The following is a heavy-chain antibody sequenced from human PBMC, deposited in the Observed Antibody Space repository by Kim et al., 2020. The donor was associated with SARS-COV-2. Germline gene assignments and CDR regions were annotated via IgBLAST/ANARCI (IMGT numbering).Heavy chain of an antibody. D-gene: IGHD3-22*01. Sequence: GGSLRLSCAASGFTFSSYWMSWVRQAPGKGLEWVANIKQDGSEKYYVDSVKGRFTISRDNAKNSLYLQMNSLRAEDTAVYYCARIGTYYYDSSGYYQDYPFDYWGQGTLVTVSS. J-gene: IGHJ4*02. V-gene: IGHV3-7*01. CDR2: IKQDGSEK. CDR3: ARIGTYYYDSSGYYQDYPFDY. CDR1: GFTFSSYW.